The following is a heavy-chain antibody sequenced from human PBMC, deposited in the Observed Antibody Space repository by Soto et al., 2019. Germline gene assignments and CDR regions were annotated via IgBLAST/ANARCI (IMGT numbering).Heavy chain of an antibody. Sequence: SETLSLTCTVSGGSISSGGYYWSWIRQHPGKGLEWIGYIYYSGSTYYNPSLKSRVTISVDTSKNQFSLKLSSVTAADTAVYYCARAISRYFDWSNWFDPWGQGTLVTVSS. CDR2: IYYSGST. J-gene: IGHJ5*02. CDR3: ARAISRYFDWSNWFDP. CDR1: GGSISSGGYY. D-gene: IGHD3-9*01. V-gene: IGHV4-31*03.